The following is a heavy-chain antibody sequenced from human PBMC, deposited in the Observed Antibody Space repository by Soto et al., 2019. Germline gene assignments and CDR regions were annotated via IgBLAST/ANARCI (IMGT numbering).Heavy chain of an antibody. V-gene: IGHV4-4*09. J-gene: IGHJ4*02. Sequence: SETLSLTCSVSGGSIRSYYWSWIRQPPGKGLEWIGYIYSSGTANYYPSFERRVAMSVDTPRNQFSLKLTSVTAADTAVYFCARLVYDTRLNYMYFDFWGPGTLVTVSS. CDR3: ARLVYDTRLNYMYFDF. D-gene: IGHD3-10*01. CDR1: GGSIRSYY. CDR2: IYSSGTA.